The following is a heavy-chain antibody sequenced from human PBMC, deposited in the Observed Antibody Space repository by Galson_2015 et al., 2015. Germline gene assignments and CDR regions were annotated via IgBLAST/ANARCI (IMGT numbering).Heavy chain of an antibody. CDR1: GFPFNKYA. D-gene: IGHD1-14*01. Sequence: SLRLSCAASGFPFNKYALHWIRQAPGKGLEWVAVIWYDGTDEGYVDSVKGRFTISRDNSKNTLYLHMNSLRVGDTAVYYCARHRYNGFDHPDFWGQGTLVTVSS. V-gene: IGHV3-33*01. CDR2: IWYDGTDE. J-gene: IGHJ4*02. CDR3: ARHRYNGFDHPDF.